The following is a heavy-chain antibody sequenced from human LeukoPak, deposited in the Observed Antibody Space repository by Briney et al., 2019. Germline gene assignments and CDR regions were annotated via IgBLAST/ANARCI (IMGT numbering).Heavy chain of an antibody. CDR3: ATPSQEGPGYYYYGMDV. CDR2: FDPEDGET. V-gene: IGHV1-24*01. J-gene: IGHJ6*02. Sequence: ASVKVSCKVSGNTLTELSMHWVRQAPGKGLEWMGRFDPEDGETIYAQKFQGRVAMTEDTSTDTAYMGLSSLRSEDTAVYYCATPSQEGPGYYYYGMDVWGQGTSVTVSS. CDR1: GNTLTELS. D-gene: IGHD1-14*01.